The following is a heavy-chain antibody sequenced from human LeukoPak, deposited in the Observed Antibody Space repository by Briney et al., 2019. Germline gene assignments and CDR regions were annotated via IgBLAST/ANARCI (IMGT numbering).Heavy chain of an antibody. CDR3: ARRAAMARGYFDY. V-gene: IGHV4-59*06. CDR1: GGSISSYY. D-gene: IGHD5-18*01. J-gene: IGHJ4*02. Sequence: PSETLSLTCTVSGGSISSYYWSWIRQHPGKGLEWIGYIYYSGSTYYNPSLKSRVTISVDTSKNQFSLKLSSVTAADTAVYYCARRAAMARGYFDYWGQGTLVTVSS. CDR2: IYYSGST.